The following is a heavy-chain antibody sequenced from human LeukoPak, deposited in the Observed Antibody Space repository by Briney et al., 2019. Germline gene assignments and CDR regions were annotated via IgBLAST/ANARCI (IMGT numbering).Heavy chain of an antibody. J-gene: IGHJ4*02. CDR1: GGSISSYY. CDR3: ARQLFEGSSLDY. V-gene: IGHV4-59*01. D-gene: IGHD1-1*01. Sequence: SETLSLTCTVSGGSISSYYWGCIRQPPGKGLEWIGSLKSRGIISVDTSKNQFSLKLSSVSAADTAVYYCARQLFEGSSLDYWGQGTLVTVSS.